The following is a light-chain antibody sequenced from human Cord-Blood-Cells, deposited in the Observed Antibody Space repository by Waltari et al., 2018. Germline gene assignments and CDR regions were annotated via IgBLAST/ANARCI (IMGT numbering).Light chain of an antibody. CDR1: QSVSSY. V-gene: IGKV3-11*01. Sequence: EIVLTQSPATLSLSPGERATLSCSASQSVSSYLAWYQQKPGQAPRLLIYDASNRATGIPARFSGSGSGTDFNLTISSLEPEDFAVYYCQQRSNWLTFGGGTKVEIK. CDR2: DAS. J-gene: IGKJ4*01. CDR3: QQRSNWLT.